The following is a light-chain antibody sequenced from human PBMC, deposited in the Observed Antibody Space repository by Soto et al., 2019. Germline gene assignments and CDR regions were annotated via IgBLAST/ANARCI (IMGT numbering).Light chain of an antibody. V-gene: IGLV2-14*03. CDR1: SSDVGGYNH. Sequence: QSALTQPASVSGSPGQSITISCTGTSSDVGGYNHVSWYQQHPGKAPKLMIYDVSNRPSGVSNRFSGSKSGNTASLTISGLQAEDEADYYCSSYRSSPPPYVFGTGTKLTVL. J-gene: IGLJ1*01. CDR2: DVS. CDR3: SSYRSSPPPYV.